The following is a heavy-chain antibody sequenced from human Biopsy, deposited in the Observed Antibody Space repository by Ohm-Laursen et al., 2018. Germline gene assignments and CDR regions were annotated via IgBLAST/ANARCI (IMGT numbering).Heavy chain of an antibody. Sequence: GTLSLTCTVSGGSISSSTTYYWAWLRQPPGKGLEWIGSIYNTETTFYNPSLKSRVTISVDTSTDQFSLKVSSVTAADTALYFCARHPTGFWFDPWGHGTLVTVSS. J-gene: IGHJ5*02. CDR1: GGSISSSTTYY. CDR2: IYNTETT. V-gene: IGHV4-39*01. CDR3: ARHPTGFWFDP.